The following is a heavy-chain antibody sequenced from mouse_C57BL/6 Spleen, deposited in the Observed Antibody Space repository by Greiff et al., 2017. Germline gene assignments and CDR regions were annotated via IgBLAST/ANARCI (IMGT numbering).Heavy chain of an antibody. J-gene: IGHJ4*01. V-gene: IGHV1-72*01. CDR3: ARGDGNYVDYAMDY. D-gene: IGHD2-1*01. CDR2: IDPNSGGT. Sequence: QVQLQQPGAELVKPGASVKLSCKASDYTFTSYWMHWVKQRPGRGLEWIGRIDPNSGGTKYNEKFKSKATLTVDKPSSTAYMQLSSLTSEDSAVYYCARGDGNYVDYAMDYWGQGTSVTVSS. CDR1: DYTFTSYW.